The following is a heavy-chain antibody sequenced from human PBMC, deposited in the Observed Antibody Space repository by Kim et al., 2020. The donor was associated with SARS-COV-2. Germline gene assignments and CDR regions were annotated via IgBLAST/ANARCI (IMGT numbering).Heavy chain of an antibody. V-gene: IGHV4-34*12. D-gene: IGHD2-2*01. CDR2: IIHSGST. Sequence: SETLSLTCAVFGESLSDYYWTWVRRPPGKGLEWIGEIIHSGSTNYNPSLKSRVTISSDTSKNQFSLKVTSLTAADTAVYYCARGRVGVVPSPILGLGPFWKYYSMDVWGRGATVTVSS. CDR1: GESLSDYY. CDR3: ARGRVGVVPSPILGLGPFWKYYSMDV. J-gene: IGHJ6*03.